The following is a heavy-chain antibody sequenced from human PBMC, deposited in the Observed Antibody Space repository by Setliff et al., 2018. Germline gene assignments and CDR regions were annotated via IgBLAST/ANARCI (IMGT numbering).Heavy chain of an antibody. J-gene: IGHJ5*02. CDR2: IYHSGST. CDR3: ARGRYWFAPNWFDP. CDR1: GGSISSGGYY. Sequence: PSETLSLTCTVSGGSISSGGYYWSWIRQHPGKGLEWIGYIYHSGSTYYNPSLKSRVTISVDTSKNQFSLKLSSVTAADTAVYYCARGRYWFAPNWFDPWGQGTLVTVSS. V-gene: IGHV4-31*03. D-gene: IGHD2-21*01.